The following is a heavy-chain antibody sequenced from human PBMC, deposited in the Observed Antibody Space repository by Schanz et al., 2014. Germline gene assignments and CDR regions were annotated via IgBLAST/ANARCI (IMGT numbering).Heavy chain of an antibody. J-gene: IGHJ2*01. CDR1: GGTFSSDT. V-gene: IGHV1-18*01. CDR3: VRVPSRDVSFDR. CDR2: ITAYNGDT. D-gene: IGHD3-16*01. Sequence: QVHLVQSGAEVKKPGSSVKVSCKASGGTFSSDTFSWVRQAPGQGLEWMGWITAYNGDTNYALKLQGRVTMTTDTSANTAYMELRSLRSDDTAHYYCVRVPSRDVSFDRWGRGTLVTVSS.